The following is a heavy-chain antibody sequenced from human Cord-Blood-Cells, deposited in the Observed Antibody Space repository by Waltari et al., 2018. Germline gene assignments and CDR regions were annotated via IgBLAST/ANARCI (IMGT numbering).Heavy chain of an antibody. Sequence: EVQLVESGEGLVQPGRSLRLSCAASGFTFDDYAMHWVRQAPGKGLEWVSGIRWNSGSIGYADSVKGRFTISRDNAKNSLYLQMNSLRAEDTALYYCAKGLGGNYYFDYWGQGTLVTVSS. V-gene: IGHV3-9*01. CDR3: AKGLGGNYYFDY. D-gene: IGHD2-21*02. CDR1: GFTFDDYA. CDR2: IRWNSGSI. J-gene: IGHJ4*02.